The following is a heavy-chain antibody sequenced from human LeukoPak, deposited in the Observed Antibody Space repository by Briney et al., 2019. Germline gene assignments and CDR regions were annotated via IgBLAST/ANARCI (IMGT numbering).Heavy chain of an antibody. J-gene: IGHJ4*02. CDR3: AKGGYSYGYFDY. Sequence: GGSLRLSCAASGFTFSNCAMSWGRQAPGKGLEWVSVISSGGNTYLADSVKGRFTISRDNSENTLYLQMNSLRAEDSAVYYCAKGGYSYGYFDYWGQGILVTVSS. CDR1: GFTFSNCA. D-gene: IGHD5-18*01. V-gene: IGHV3-23*01. CDR2: ISSGGNT.